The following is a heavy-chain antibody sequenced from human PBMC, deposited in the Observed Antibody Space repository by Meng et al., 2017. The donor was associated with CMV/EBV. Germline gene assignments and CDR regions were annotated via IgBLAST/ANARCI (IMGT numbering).Heavy chain of an antibody. V-gene: IGHV3-7*01. CDR2: IKQDGSEK. CDR1: GFTFSSYW. J-gene: IGHJ5*02. Sequence: GESLKISCAASGFTFSSYWMSWVRQAPGKGLEWVANIKQDGSEKYYVDSVKGRFTISRDNAKNSLYLQMNSLGAEDTAVYYCARAALWSGSIWFDPWGQGTLVTVSS. D-gene: IGHD3-3*01. CDR3: ARAALWSGSIWFDP.